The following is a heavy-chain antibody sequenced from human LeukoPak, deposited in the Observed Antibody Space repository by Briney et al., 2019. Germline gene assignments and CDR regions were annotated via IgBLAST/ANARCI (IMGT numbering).Heavy chain of an antibody. CDR1: GGSISSYY. D-gene: IGHD6-19*01. Sequence: SETLSLTCTVSGGSISSYYWSWIRQPPGKGLEWIGYIYYSGSTNYNPSLKSRVTISVDTSKNQFSLKLSSVTAADTAVYYCAWGRGGNGWYEGGYYFDYWGQGTLVTVSS. V-gene: IGHV4-59*01. CDR2: IYYSGST. J-gene: IGHJ4*02. CDR3: AWGRGGNGWYEGGYYFDY.